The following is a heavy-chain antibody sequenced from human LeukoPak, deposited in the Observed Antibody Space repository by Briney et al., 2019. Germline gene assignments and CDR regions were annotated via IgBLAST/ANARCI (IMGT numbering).Heavy chain of an antibody. Sequence: PGGSLRLSCAASGFTFSDYYMSWIRQAPGKGLEWISYISSSGDTIFYADSVKGRFTISRDNAKNSLYLQMNSLRAEDTAVYYCASGVNYGSRVYFDYWGQGTLVTVSS. J-gene: IGHJ4*02. V-gene: IGHV3-11*04. D-gene: IGHD3-10*01. CDR2: ISSSGDTI. CDR1: GFTFSDYY. CDR3: ASGVNYGSRVYFDY.